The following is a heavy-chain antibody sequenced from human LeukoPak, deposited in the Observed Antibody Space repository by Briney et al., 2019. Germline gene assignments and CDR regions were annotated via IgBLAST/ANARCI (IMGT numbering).Heavy chain of an antibody. CDR1: GGSFSGYY. Sequence: SETLSLTCAVYGGSFSGYYWSWIRQPPGKGLEWIGEINHSGSTNYNPSLKSRVTISVDTSKNQFSLKLSSVTAAVTAVYYCARGPGIFRARFDPWGQGTLVTVSS. V-gene: IGHV4-34*01. CDR3: ARGPGIFRARFDP. D-gene: IGHD3-3*01. CDR2: INHSGST. J-gene: IGHJ5*02.